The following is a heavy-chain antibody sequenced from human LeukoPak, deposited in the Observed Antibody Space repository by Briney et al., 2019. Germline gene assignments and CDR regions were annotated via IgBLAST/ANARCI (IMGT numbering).Heavy chain of an antibody. CDR3: ARTPSYCSGGRCYVSHYFDY. CDR2: ISWNSGGI. J-gene: IGHJ4*02. V-gene: IGHV3-9*01. CDR1: GFTFDDYA. Sequence: PGGSLRLSCAASGFTFDDYAMHWVRQAPGKGLEWVSGISWNSGGIGYADSVKGRFTISRDNAKNSLYLQMNSLRAEDTASYYCARTPSYCSGGRCYVSHYFDYWGQGTLATVSS. D-gene: IGHD2-15*01.